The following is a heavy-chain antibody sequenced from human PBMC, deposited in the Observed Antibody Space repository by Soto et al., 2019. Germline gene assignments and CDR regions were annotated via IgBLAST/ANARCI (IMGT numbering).Heavy chain of an antibody. CDR1: GGAISKSNYF. Sequence: QLQLQESGPGLVKSSETLSLTCTVSGGAISKSNYFWGWIRQAPGKGLEWIARILYSGTTSYNSSLKSRVAISVDTSKNQCSLELNAVTAADTAVYDCARLGWGNGDSDYWGQGTLVTVSS. CDR3: ARLGWGNGDSDY. J-gene: IGHJ4*02. CDR2: ILYSGTT. D-gene: IGHD2-21*01. V-gene: IGHV4-39*01.